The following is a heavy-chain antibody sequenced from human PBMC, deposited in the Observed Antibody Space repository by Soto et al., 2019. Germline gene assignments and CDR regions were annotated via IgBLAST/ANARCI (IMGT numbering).Heavy chain of an antibody. V-gene: IGHV3-33*01. J-gene: IGHJ6*02. CDR1: GFTFSSYG. Sequence: QVQLVESGGGVVQPGRSLRLSCAASGFTFSSYGMHWVRQAPGKGLEWVAVIWYDGSNKYYADSVKGRFTISRDNSKNTLYLQMNSLRAEDTAVYYCARDHHSAAAHGMDVWGQGTTVTVSS. CDR3: ARDHHSAAAHGMDV. CDR2: IWYDGSNK. D-gene: IGHD6-13*01.